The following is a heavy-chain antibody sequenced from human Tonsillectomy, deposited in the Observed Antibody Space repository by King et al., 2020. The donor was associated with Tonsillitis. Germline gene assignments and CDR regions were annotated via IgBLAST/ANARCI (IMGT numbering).Heavy chain of an antibody. J-gene: IGHJ6*02. CDR2: IREDGSNK. CDR3: AKVLGVVVAATKDTYYYGMDV. V-gene: IGHV3-30*02. Sequence: VQLVESRGGVVQPGGSLRLSCAASGFTFSSYGMHWVRQAPGKGLEWVAFIREDGSNKYYADSVKGRFTISRDKSKNTLYLQMNSLRAEDTAVYYCAKVLGVVVAATKDTYYYGMDVWGQGATVTVSS. CDR1: GFTFSSYG. D-gene: IGHD2-15*01.